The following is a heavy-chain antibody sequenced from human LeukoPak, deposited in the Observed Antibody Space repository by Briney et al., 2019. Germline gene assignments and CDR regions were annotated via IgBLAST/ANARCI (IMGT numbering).Heavy chain of an antibody. CDR1: RFTFSDYW. CDR3: VRNRGWYALDM. D-gene: IGHD6-19*01. J-gene: IGHJ3*02. Sequence: GGSLRLSCAASRFTFSDYWMTWVRQAPGQGLEWVANINKDENQKQYVDSVKGRFTISRDNAKNSMYLQLNSLRAEDTGVYYCVRNRGWYALDMLGQGTMVTVSS. CDR2: INKDENQK. V-gene: IGHV3-7*01.